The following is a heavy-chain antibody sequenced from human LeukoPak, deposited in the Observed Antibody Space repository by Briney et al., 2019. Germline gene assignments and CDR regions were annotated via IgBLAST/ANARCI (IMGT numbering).Heavy chain of an antibody. Sequence: PSETLSLTCAVYGGSFSGYYWSWIRQPPGKGLEWIGEINHSGSTNYNPSLKSRVSIAVDTSKNQFSLKLSDVSAAHAAVYYWARGRGSYGYGPSQRGCSQCFDPWGQGTLVTVSS. CDR3: ARGRGSYGYGPSQRGCSQCFDP. V-gene: IGHV4-34*01. D-gene: IGHD5-18*01. CDR1: GGSFSGYY. J-gene: IGHJ5*02. CDR2: INHSGST.